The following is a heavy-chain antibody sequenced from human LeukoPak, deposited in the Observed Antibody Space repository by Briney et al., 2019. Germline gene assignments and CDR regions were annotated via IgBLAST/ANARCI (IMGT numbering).Heavy chain of an antibody. Sequence: SYDGSNKYYADSVKGRFTISRDNSKNTLYLQMNSLRAEDTAVYYCARGDYDSSGYYSGYWGQGTLVTVSS. D-gene: IGHD3-22*01. CDR3: ARGDYDSSGYYSGY. CDR2: SYDGSNK. J-gene: IGHJ4*02. V-gene: IGHV3-30*03.